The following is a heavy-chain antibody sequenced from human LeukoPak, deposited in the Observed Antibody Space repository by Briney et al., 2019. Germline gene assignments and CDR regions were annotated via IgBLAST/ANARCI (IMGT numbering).Heavy chain of an antibody. D-gene: IGHD6-13*01. Sequence: ASVKVSCKASGYTFTGYYMHWVRQAPGQGLEWMGWINPNSGGTNYAQKFQGRVTMTRDTSISTAYMELSRLRSDDTAVYYCARDLWDSNPPQLVGWFDPWGQGTLVTVSS. J-gene: IGHJ5*02. V-gene: IGHV1-2*02. CDR3: ARDLWDSNPPQLVGWFDP. CDR2: INPNSGGT. CDR1: GYTFTGYY.